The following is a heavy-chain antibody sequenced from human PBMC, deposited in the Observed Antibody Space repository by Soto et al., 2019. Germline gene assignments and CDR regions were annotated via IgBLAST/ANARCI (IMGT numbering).Heavy chain of an antibody. Sequence: QVQLVESGGGVVQPGKSPGLSCAASGITFSVYAMHWVRQAPGKGLEWVASISYDGTSRFYADSVHGRFTISRDNPRNTLHLQMNSLRAEETAIYYCAAGILWDYFDFWGQGVLVTVSS. CDR3: AAGILWDYFDF. CDR2: ISYDGTSR. V-gene: IGHV3-30*03. J-gene: IGHJ4*02. D-gene: IGHD1-20*01. CDR1: GITFSVYA.